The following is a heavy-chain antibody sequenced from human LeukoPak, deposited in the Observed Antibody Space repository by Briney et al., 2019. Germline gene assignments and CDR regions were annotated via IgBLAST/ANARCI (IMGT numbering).Heavy chain of an antibody. CDR3: ARGDCSSTICYSPMDV. Sequence: SETLSLTCTVSGYSITRGYYGVWIRQPPGKGLEGFGSIYRSGSTNYNPSLKSRVTISVDTSKNQFSLKVNSVTAADTALYYCARGDCSSTICYSPMDVWGKGTTVTVSS. J-gene: IGHJ6*03. D-gene: IGHD2-2*01. V-gene: IGHV4-38-2*02. CDR2: IYRSGST. CDR1: GYSITRGYY.